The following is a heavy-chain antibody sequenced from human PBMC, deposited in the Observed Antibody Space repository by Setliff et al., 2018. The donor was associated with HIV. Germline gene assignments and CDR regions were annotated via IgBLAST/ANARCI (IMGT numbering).Heavy chain of an antibody. CDR1: GFSINRTAHY. V-gene: IGHV4-39*01. J-gene: IGHJ5*02. D-gene: IGHD2-21*01. CDR2: VSQSGST. CDR3: ARVPVAGANWFDP. Sequence: SETLSLTCSVSGFSINRTAHYWGWIRQSPGKSLEWIGSVSQSGSTYYNPSLKSRITISVDRSKNMFSLKLISMTAADQAVYYCARVPVAGANWFDPWGLVPRGTVSS.